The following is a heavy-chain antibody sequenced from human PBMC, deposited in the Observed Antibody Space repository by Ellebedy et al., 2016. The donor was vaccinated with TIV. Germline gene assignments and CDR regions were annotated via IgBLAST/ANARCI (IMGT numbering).Heavy chain of an antibody. D-gene: IGHD5-12*01. J-gene: IGHJ4*02. CDR2: TYYRSKWHN. Sequence: SQTLSLTCAISGDSFSSNSAAWSWIRQSPSRGLEWLGRTYYRSKWHNEYAVSVKSRITINPDTSKNQFSLQLNSVTPEDTAMYYCARSTSAYHYNYWGQGTLSPSPQ. CDR3: ARSTSAYHYNY. CDR1: GDSFSSNSAA. V-gene: IGHV6-1*01.